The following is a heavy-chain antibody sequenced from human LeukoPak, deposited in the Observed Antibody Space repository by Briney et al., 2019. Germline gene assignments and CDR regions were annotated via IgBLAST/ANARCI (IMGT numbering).Heavy chain of an antibody. CDR3: ARDDLGWEHI. V-gene: IGHV4-34*01. CDR2: INHSGST. J-gene: IGHJ3*02. Sequence: SETLSLTCAVYGGSFSGYYWSWIRQPPGKGLEWIGEINHSGSTNYNPSLKSRVTISVDTSKNQFSLKLSSVTAADTAVYYCARDDLGWEHIWGQGTMVTVSS. CDR1: GGSFSGYY. D-gene: IGHD1-26*01.